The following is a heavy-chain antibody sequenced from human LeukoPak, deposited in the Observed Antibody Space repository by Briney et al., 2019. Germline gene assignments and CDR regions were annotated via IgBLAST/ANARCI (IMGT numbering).Heavy chain of an antibody. D-gene: IGHD1-26*01. CDR2: IRGSGGTI. J-gene: IGHJ4*02. V-gene: IGHV3-11*01. CDR3: ARVSTFSGTSWDFDF. Sequence: GGSLRLSCAASGFTFSDYYMSWIRQAPGKGLEWVSYIRGSGGTIDYADSVKGRFTISRDNAKNSLYLQMNGLRVEDTAVYYCARVSTFSGTSWDFDFWGQGTLVTVSS. CDR1: GFTFSDYY.